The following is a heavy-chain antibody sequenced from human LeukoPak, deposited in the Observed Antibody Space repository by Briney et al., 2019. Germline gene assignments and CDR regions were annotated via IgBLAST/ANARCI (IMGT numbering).Heavy chain of an antibody. Sequence: SETLSLTCTVSGGSISSYYWSWIRQPPGKGLEWIGYIYYSGSTNYNPSLKSRVTISVDTSKNQFSLKLSSVTAADTAVYYCARFLRGATNALEIWGQGTMVTVSS. D-gene: IGHD1-26*01. CDR2: IYYSGST. CDR3: ARFLRGATNALEI. J-gene: IGHJ3*02. CDR1: GGSISSYY. V-gene: IGHV4-59*01.